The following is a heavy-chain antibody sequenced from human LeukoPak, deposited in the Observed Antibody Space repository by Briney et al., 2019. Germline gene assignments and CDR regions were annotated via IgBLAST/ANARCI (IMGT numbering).Heavy chain of an antibody. CDR2: INPSGGST. J-gene: IGHJ6*04. Sequence: ASVKVSCKASGYTSTSYYMHWVRQAPGQGLEWMGIINPSGGSTSYAQKFQGRVTMTRDMSTSTVYMELSSLRSEDTAVYYCARLESRGDAPGVWGKGTTVTVSS. CDR1: GYTSTSYY. D-gene: IGHD3-22*01. CDR3: ARLESRGDAPGV. V-gene: IGHV1-46*01.